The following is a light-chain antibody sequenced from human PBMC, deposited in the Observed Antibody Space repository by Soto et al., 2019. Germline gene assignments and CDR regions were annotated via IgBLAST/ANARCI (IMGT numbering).Light chain of an antibody. CDR3: QQYYSTPGT. CDR2: WAS. CDR1: QNVLYSSNNKNY. Sequence: DIVMTQSPDSLAVSLGERATINCKSSQNVLYSSNNKNYLAWYQQQPGQPPKLLIYWASTRESGVPDRFSGSGSGTDFSLTISSLQDEDVAVYYCQQYYSTPGTVGQGTML. V-gene: IGKV4-1*01. J-gene: IGKJ1*01.